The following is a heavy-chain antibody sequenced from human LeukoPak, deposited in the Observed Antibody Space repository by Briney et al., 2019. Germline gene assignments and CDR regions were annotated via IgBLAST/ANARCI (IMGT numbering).Heavy chain of an antibody. Sequence: SETLSLTCTVSGYSISSGFYWGWIRQPPGKGLEWIGNIYHSGSTYYNPSLKSRVTISVDMSENQFSLKLSSVTAADTAVYYCARDLGYCSSTSCLGEGYWGQGTLVTVSS. CDR2: IYHSGST. J-gene: IGHJ4*02. CDR3: ARDLGYCSSTSCLGEGY. V-gene: IGHV4-38-2*02. D-gene: IGHD2-2*01. CDR1: GYSISSGFY.